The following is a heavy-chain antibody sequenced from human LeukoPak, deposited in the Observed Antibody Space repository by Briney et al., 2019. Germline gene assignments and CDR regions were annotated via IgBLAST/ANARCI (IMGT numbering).Heavy chain of an antibody. J-gene: IGHJ3*02. V-gene: IGHV3-23*01. CDR2: VSGSGGTT. CDR1: GFSFRHYA. Sequence: GGSLRLSCAASGFSFRHYAMSWVRQAPGKGLEWVSAVSGSGGTTYYADSVKGRFTISRDNSKNTLYLQMNSLRAEDTAVYYCARERFLEWDDAFDIWGQGTMVTVSS. D-gene: IGHD3-3*01. CDR3: ARERFLEWDDAFDI.